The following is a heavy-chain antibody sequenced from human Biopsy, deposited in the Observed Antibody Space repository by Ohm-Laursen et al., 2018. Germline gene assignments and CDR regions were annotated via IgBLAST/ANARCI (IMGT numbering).Heavy chain of an antibody. Sequence: ASVKVSCNASGYNFGNYYINWVRKVPGQGLEWLGVVNPVAEATMYAQKFQDRITLTRDASTNTVYMDLTSLTSEDTAVYYCARESPLRLGVCGAIRCFKEVFGMDVWGQGTTVIV. V-gene: IGHV1-46*01. CDR1: GYNFGNYY. D-gene: IGHD2-21*01. CDR2: VNPVAEAT. CDR3: ARESPLRLGVCGAIRCFKEVFGMDV. J-gene: IGHJ6*02.